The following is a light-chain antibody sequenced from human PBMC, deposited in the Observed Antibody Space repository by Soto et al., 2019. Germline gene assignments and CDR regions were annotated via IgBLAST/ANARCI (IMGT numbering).Light chain of an antibody. V-gene: IGKV1-5*01. CDR1: QSISSW. CDR3: QQYNNWHRT. J-gene: IGKJ1*01. Sequence: EIQMTQSPSTLSTTVGDRVTITCRASQSISSWLAWYQQKPGKAPKLLIYDASSLESGVPSRFSGSGSATEFTLTISSLQSEDFAVYYCQQYNNWHRTFGQGTIVDVK. CDR2: DAS.